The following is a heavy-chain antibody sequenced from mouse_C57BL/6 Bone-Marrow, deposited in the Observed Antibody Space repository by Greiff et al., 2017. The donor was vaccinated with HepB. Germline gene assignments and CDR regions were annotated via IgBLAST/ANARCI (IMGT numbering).Heavy chain of an antibody. CDR2: ISDGGSYT. V-gene: IGHV5-4*01. CDR3: AREGDYYGSSYLYYYAMDY. Sequence: EVQLMESGGGLVKPGGSLKLSCAASGFTFSSYAMSWVRQTPEKRLEWVATISDGGSYTYYPDNVKGRFTISSDNAKNNLYLQMSHLKSEDTAMYYCAREGDYYGSSYLYYYAMDYWGQGTSVTVSS. J-gene: IGHJ4*01. D-gene: IGHD1-1*01. CDR1: GFTFSSYA.